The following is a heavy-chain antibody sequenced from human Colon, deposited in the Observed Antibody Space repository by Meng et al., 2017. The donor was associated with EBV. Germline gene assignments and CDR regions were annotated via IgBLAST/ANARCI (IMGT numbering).Heavy chain of an antibody. V-gene: IGHV1-69*10. J-gene: IGHJ4*02. Sequence: QDQRVQFGPEVNKPGSSVKVSCKASGGTVSSYASSWVRQAPGQGLEWMGGIIPILGIANYAQKFQGRVTITADKSTSTAYMELSSLRSDDTAVYYCARVEVGITSGDYWGQGTLVTVSS. CDR2: IIPILGIA. CDR1: GGTVSSYA. D-gene: IGHD1-26*01. CDR3: ARVEVGITSGDY.